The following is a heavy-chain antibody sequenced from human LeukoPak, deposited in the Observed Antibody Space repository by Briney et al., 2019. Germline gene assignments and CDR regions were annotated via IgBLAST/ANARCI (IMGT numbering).Heavy chain of an antibody. CDR3: ARGYYYHDF. Sequence: GESLKISCKGSGYSFTTYWIGWVRQMPGKGLELMGVIYAGDSGTRYTPSFQGQVTISTDNSISTAHLQLTSLKAADTAMYYCARGYYYHDFWGQGTLVTVSS. V-gene: IGHV5-51*01. CDR1: GYSFTTYW. CDR2: IYAGDSGT. D-gene: IGHD3-10*01. J-gene: IGHJ4*02.